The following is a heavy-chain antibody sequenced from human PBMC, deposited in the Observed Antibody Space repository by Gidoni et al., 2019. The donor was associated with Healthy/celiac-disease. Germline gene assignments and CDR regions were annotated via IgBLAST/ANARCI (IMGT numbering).Heavy chain of an antibody. V-gene: IGHV4-59*08. Sequence: QVQLQESGPGLVKPSETLSLTCTVSGGSISSYYWSWIRQPPGKGLEWIGYIYYRGSTNYNPSIKSRVTISVDTSKNQFSLKLSSVTAADTAGYYCARHGGYSGYDSPLDYWGQGTLVTVSS. J-gene: IGHJ4*02. CDR1: GGSISSYY. CDR2: IYYRGST. CDR3: ARHGGYSGYDSPLDY. D-gene: IGHD5-12*01.